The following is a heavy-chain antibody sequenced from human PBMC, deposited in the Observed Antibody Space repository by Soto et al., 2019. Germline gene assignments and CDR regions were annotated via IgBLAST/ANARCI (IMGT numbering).Heavy chain of an antibody. Sequence: EVHLVESGGGLVQPGGSLRLSCVASGFTFSSYWMHWVRQAPGKGLVWVSSISNDGSSTSYADPVKGRFTSSRDNAKNTLYLQMNSLRAEDTAVYYCARLPNKSPQNWGQGTLVIVSP. CDR1: GFTFSSYW. V-gene: IGHV3-74*01. J-gene: IGHJ1*01. CDR2: ISNDGSST. CDR3: ARLPNKSPQN.